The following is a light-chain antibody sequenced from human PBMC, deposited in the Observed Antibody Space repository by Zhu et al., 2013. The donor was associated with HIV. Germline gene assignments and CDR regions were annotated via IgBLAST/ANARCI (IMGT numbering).Light chain of an antibody. Sequence: EIVLTQSPATLSLSAGERATLSCRASQNIRSSTFLAWYQQKRGQAPRLLIYDATSRAPGIPERFSGSGSGTDFTLTITGLEPEDFGMYFCQRFGSSVTWTFGQGTKLEIK. V-gene: IGKV3-20*01. CDR3: QRFGSSVTWT. J-gene: IGKJ1*01. CDR1: QNIRSSTF. CDR2: DAT.